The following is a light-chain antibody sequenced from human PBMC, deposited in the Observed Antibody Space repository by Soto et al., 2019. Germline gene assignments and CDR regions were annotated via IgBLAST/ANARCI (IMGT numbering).Light chain of an antibody. J-gene: IGKJ1*01. CDR1: QTISSG. CDR2: KAS. CDR3: QHYQSDSEA. V-gene: IGKV1-5*03. Sequence: DIQMTQSPSTLSGAVGDRVTITCRASQTISSGLAWSQQKQGKAPKLLIYKASTLKSGVPSRFSGSGSGPEVTLTISSLQPDDFATYYCQHYQSDSEACGQGPKVELQ.